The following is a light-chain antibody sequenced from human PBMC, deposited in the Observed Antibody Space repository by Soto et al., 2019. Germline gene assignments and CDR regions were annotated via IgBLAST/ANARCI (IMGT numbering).Light chain of an antibody. CDR2: DAS. V-gene: IGKV1-8*01. Sequence: AIRMTQSPSSFSASTGDRVTITCRASQDISSYLAWYQQKPGKAPKFLMYDASTLQSGVPSRFSGSRSGTDFTLTISSLQSEDFATYYCQQYHSYPLTFGQGTKVEIK. CDR1: QDISSY. J-gene: IGKJ1*01. CDR3: QQYHSYPLT.